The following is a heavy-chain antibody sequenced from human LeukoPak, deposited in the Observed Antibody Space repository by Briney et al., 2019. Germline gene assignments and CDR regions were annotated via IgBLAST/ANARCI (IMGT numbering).Heavy chain of an antibody. J-gene: IGHJ5*02. Sequence: PGGSLRLSCAASGFTFSSYAMSWVRQAPGKGLEWVSAISGSGGSTYYADSVKGRFTISRDNSKNTLYLQMNSLRAEDTAVYYCAKRTGGDCYSGCWFDPWGQGTLVTVSS. V-gene: IGHV3-23*01. CDR1: GFTFSSYA. D-gene: IGHD2-21*01. CDR3: AKRTGGDCYSGCWFDP. CDR2: ISGSGGST.